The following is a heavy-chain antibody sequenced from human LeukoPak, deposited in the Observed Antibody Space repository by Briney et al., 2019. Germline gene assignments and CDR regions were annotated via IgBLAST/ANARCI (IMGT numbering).Heavy chain of an antibody. Sequence: AGGSLRLSCAASGFTFSSYAMSWVRQAPGKGLEWVSSISSSGGTTYYRDSVKGRFTISRDNSKNTLYLQMNSLRAEDTAVYYCARARDGYRTDYFDYWGQGTLVTVSS. J-gene: IGHJ4*02. CDR1: GFTFSSYA. D-gene: IGHD5-24*01. V-gene: IGHV3-23*01. CDR2: ISSSGGTT. CDR3: ARARDGYRTDYFDY.